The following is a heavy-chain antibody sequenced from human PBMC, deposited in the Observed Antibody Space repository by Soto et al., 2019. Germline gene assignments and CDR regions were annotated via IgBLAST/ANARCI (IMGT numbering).Heavy chain of an antibody. CDR3: ASHDTGARFDP. V-gene: IGHV1-2*02. D-gene: IGHD1-1*01. CDR1: RYIFTAYF. Sequence: QVQLVQSGAEVKNPGASVKVSCKAPRYIFTAYFMHWVRQAPGQGLEWMGWINPNNGATHYGLSFQGRVTLTRDTSISTAYMELSSLRSDDTAVYYCASHDTGARFDPCGQGTLVIVSS. J-gene: IGHJ5*02. CDR2: INPNNGAT.